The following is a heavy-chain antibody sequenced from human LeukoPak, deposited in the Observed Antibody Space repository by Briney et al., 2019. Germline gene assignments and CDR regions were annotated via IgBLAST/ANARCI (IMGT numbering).Heavy chain of an antibody. V-gene: IGHV1-46*01. CDR1: GYTFTSYY. CDR3: AREGSDYYDSSGYAPGPFDY. CDR2: INPGGGST. D-gene: IGHD3-22*01. J-gene: IGHJ4*02. Sequence: ASVKVSCKASGYTFTSYYMHWVRQAPGQGLEWMGIINPGGGSTSYAQKFQGRVTMTRDTSTSTVYMELSSLRSEDTAVYYCAREGSDYYDSSGYAPGPFDYWGQGTLVTVSS.